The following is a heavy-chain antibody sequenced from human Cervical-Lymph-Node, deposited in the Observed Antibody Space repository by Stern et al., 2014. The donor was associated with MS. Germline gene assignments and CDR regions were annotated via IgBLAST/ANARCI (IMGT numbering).Heavy chain of an antibody. CDR3: ASPVTLTVGAMDV. J-gene: IGHJ6*02. CDR1: GGTFSNYP. CDR2: IIPLFGTA. Sequence: QVQLVQSGAEVRKPGSSVKVSCKASGGTFSNYPFIWVRQAPGQGLEWVGGIIPLFGTANAAQKFQGRVTITADESTSTAYMELSSLRSEDTAVYYCASPVTLTVGAMDVWGQGTTVTVSS. V-gene: IGHV1-69*01. D-gene: IGHD4-17*01.